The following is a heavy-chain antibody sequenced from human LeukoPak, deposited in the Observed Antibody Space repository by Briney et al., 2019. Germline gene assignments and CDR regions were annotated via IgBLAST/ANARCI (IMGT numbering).Heavy chain of an antibody. CDR2: ISAYNGNT. CDR1: GYTFTSYG. J-gene: IGHJ4*02. V-gene: IGHV1-18*01. CDR3: ARVGFEGWKFDY. Sequence: ASVKVSCKTSGYTFTSYGISWVRQAPGQGLEWMGWISAYNGNTNYAQKLQGRVTMTTDTSTSTAYMDLRSLRSDDTAMYYCARVGFEGWKFDYWGQGTLVIVSS. D-gene: IGHD1-1*01.